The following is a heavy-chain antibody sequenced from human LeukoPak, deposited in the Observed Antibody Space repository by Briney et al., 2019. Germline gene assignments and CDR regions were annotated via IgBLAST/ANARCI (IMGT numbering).Heavy chain of an antibody. J-gene: IGHJ4*02. CDR2: IGNSGRDT. D-gene: IGHD2-15*01. CDR1: GFTFSSYA. CDR3: ARYCGADSCYSGLDY. Sequence: PGGSLRLSCAASGFTFSSYAMSWVRQAPGKGLEWVSSIGNSGRDTYYADSMKGRFTISRDNSKSALFLHMSSLRAGDTAIYYCARYCGADSCYSGLDYWGQGALVTVSS. V-gene: IGHV3-23*01.